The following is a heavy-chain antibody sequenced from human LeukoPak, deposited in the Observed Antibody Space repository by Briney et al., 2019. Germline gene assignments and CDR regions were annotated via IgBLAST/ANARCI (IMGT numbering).Heavy chain of an antibody. D-gene: IGHD4-23*01. CDR2: IYSGGST. V-gene: IGHV3-53*01. CDR1: GFTVSSNY. J-gene: IGHJ4*02. Sequence: GGSLRLSCAASGFTVSSNYMSWVRQAPGKGLEWVSVIYSGGSTYYADSVKGRFTISRDNSKNTLYLQMNSLRAEDTAVYYCARADYGGKGAFDYWGQGTLVTVSS. CDR3: ARADYGGKGAFDY.